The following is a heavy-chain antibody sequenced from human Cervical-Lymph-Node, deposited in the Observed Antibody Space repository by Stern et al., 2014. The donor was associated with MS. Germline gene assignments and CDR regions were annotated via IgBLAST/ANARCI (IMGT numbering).Heavy chain of an antibody. CDR2: IGGSGGST. Sequence: EVQLVESGGGLVQPGGSLRLSCAASGFTFRSYAMSWVRQAPGKGLEWVSAIGGSGGSTYYADSVKGRFTISRDNPKNTLYLQMSSLRAEDTAIYYCAKDNNLWFGDYFNYWGQGTLVTVSS. CDR1: GFTFRSYA. J-gene: IGHJ4*02. V-gene: IGHV3-23*04. CDR3: AKDNNLWFGDYFNY. D-gene: IGHD3-10*01.